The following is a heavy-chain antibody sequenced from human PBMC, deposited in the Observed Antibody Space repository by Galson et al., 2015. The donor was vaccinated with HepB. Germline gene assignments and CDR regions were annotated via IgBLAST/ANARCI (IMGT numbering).Heavy chain of an antibody. CDR3: AKRGEKQPVFDY. V-gene: IGHV3-23*01. CDR2: ISGGGGST. Sequence: SLRLSCAASGFTFSTYAMSWVRQAPGKGLKWVSAISGGGGSTYYADSVQGRFTISRDNSRNTLYLQMNSLRAEDTAVYYCAKRGEKQPVFDYWGQGTLVTVSS. J-gene: IGHJ4*02. CDR1: GFTFSTYA. D-gene: IGHD3-16*01.